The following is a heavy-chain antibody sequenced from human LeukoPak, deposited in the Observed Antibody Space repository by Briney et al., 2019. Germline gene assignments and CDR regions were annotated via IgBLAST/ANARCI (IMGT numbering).Heavy chain of an antibody. V-gene: IGHV1-8*01. D-gene: IGHD1-14*01. CDR3: AINLPANRRFQH. Sequence: GASVKVSCKASGYTFTSYGINWVRQATGQGPEWMGWMNPNSGNTGYAQKFQGSVTMTRNTSISTAYMELSNVRSEDTAMYYCAINLPANRRFQHWGQGTLVTVSS. J-gene: IGHJ1*01. CDR1: GYTFTSYG. CDR2: MNPNSGNT.